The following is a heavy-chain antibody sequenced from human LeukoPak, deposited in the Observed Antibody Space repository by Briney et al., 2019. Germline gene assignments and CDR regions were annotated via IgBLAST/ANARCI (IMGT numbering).Heavy chain of an antibody. CDR3: ARGDQDCDY. D-gene: IGHD2-21*01. J-gene: IGHJ4*02. V-gene: IGHV6-1*01. CDR2: TYYKSQWYY. Sequence: SQTLSHTCAISGDSVSRNSAAWNWTRQSPSRGLEWLGRTYYKSQWYYNYAVSVKSRITINPDTSKNQFSLQLNSVTPEDTAAYYCARGDQDCDYWGQGTLVTVSS. CDR1: GDSVSRNSAA.